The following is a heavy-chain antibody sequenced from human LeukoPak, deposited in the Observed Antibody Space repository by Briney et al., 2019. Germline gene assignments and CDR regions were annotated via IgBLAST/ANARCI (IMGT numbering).Heavy chain of an antibody. D-gene: IGHD3-3*01. CDR3: ARDYDFWSGYSGVRENWFDP. V-gene: IGHV3-11*04. Sequence: GGSLRLSCAASGFTFSDYYMSWIRQAPGKELEWVSYISSSGSTIYYADSVKGRFTISRDNAKNSLYLQMNSLRAEDTAVYYCARDYDFWSGYSGVRENWFDPWGQGTLVTVSS. CDR2: ISSSGSTI. J-gene: IGHJ5*02. CDR1: GFTFSDYY.